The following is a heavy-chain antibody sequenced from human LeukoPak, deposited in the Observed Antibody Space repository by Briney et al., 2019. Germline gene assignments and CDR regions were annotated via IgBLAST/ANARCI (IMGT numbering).Heavy chain of an antibody. J-gene: IGHJ3*02. CDR1: GLTISSSG. CDR3: ARDGFNDRSGDNDGFDM. Sequence: GGSLRLSCAASGLTISSSGMSWVRQAPGKGLGWVSAISGSGDRIHYADSVRGRFTISRDTSKDTLYLQMNSLRADDTAVYYCARDGFNDRSGDNDGFDMWGQGTMVTVSS. D-gene: IGHD1-1*01. V-gene: IGHV3-23*01. CDR2: ISGSGDRI.